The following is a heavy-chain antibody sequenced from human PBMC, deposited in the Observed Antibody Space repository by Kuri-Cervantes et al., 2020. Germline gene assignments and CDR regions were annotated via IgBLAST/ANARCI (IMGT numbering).Heavy chain of an antibody. CDR1: GGTFSSYA. V-gene: IGHV1-69*05. CDR3: ARGNYSSSWYWYYYYYMDV. J-gene: IGHJ6*03. CDR2: IIPIFGTA. Sequence: SVKVSCKASGGTFSSYAISWVRQAPGQGLEWMGGIIPIFGTANYAQKFQGRVSITTDESTTTAYMELSSLRSEDTAVYYCARGNYSSSWYWYYYYYMDVWGKGTTVTVSS. D-gene: IGHD6-13*01.